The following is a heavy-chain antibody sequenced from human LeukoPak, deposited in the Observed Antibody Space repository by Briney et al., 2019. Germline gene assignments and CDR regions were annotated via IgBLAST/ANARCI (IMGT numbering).Heavy chain of an antibody. CDR1: GYTFTSYG. CDR2: IIPIFGTA. CDR3: ARGQYTSTWYRGSRWFDP. Sequence: SVKVSCKASGYTFTSYGISWVRQAPGQGLEWMGGIIPIFGTANYAQKFQGRVTITTDESTSTAYMELSNLTSEDTAVYYCARGQYTSTWYRGSRWFDPWGQGTLVTVSS. J-gene: IGHJ5*02. V-gene: IGHV1-69*05. D-gene: IGHD6-13*01.